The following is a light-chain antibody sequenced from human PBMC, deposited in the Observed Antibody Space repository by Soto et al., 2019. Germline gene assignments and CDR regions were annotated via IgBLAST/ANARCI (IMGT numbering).Light chain of an antibody. CDR3: QTWGADVPYV. J-gene: IGLJ1*01. V-gene: IGLV4-69*01. Sequence: QSVLTQSPSASASLGASVKLTCTLSSGHSNYAIAWHQQQPQKGHRFLMRVNSDGSHTKGDGIPDLFSGSSSGAERYLTISSLHSEDEADYYCQTWGADVPYVFGTGTKLTVL. CDR2: VNSDGSH. CDR1: SGHSNYA.